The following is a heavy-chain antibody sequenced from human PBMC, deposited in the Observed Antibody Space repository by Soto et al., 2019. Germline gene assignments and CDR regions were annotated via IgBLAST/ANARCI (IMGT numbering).Heavy chain of an antibody. CDR2: IYYSGST. V-gene: IGHV4-61*08. Sequence: SETLSLTCSVSGDSVSSGDYYWSWIRQPPGKGLEWIGYIYYSGSTNYNPSLKSRVSISLDTSKNLFSLRLTSVTAADTAVCYCSGIPVETYMMERGDPWGEG. J-gene: IGHJ5*02. CDR1: GDSVSSGDYY. D-gene: IGHD1-1*01. CDR3: SGIPVETYMMERGDP.